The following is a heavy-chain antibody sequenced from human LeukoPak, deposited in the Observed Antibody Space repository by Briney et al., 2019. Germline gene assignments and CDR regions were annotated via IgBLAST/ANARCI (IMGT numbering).Heavy chain of an antibody. CDR2: VDHEEGET. CDR1: GYTFPDYY. D-gene: IGHD6-6*01. J-gene: IGHJ6*03. V-gene: IGHV1-69-2*01. CDR3: ATDSGAARPYYYYFNMDV. Sequence: ASVKESLKFSGYTFPDYYIHWLQQPPGKGLEGVGLVDHEEGETIYAEKFQGRVTITADTSTDTAYVGLSSLRSEDTAVYYCATDSGAARPYYYYFNMDVWGKGTTVTVSS.